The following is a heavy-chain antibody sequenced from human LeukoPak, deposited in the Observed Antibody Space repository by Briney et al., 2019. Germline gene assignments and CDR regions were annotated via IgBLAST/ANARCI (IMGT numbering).Heavy chain of an antibody. D-gene: IGHD6-13*01. CDR2: INPNSGGT. J-gene: IGHJ5*02. CDR1: GYTFTGYY. V-gene: IGHV1-2*02. CDR3: ARDRGGQQLVTNWFDP. Sequence: ASVKVSCKASGYTFTGYYMHWVRQAPGQGLEWMGWINPNSGGTNYAQKFQGRVTMTRDTSISTAYMELSRLRSDDTAVYYGARDRGGQQLVTNWFDPWGQGTLVTVSS.